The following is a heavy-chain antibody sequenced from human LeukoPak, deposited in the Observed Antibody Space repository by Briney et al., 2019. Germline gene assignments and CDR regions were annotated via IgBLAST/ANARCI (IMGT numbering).Heavy chain of an antibody. CDR1: GFAFSGSG. V-gene: IGHV3-30*02. CDR3: ARAPGGYYFDY. D-gene: IGHD1-1*01. Sequence: GGSLRLSCAASGFAFSGSGMHWVRQAPGKGLEWVAFIPFDGSDKYYADSVKGRFTISRDNAKNSLYLQMNSLGAEDTAVYYCARAPGGYYFDYWGQGTLVTVSS. J-gene: IGHJ4*02. CDR2: IPFDGSDK.